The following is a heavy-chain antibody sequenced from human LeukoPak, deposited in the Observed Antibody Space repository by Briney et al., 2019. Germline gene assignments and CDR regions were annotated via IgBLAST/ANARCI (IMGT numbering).Heavy chain of an antibody. CDR3: AREGYGVPFDF. V-gene: IGHV3-11*01. CDR2: ISSGGSMT. Sequence: GGSLRLSCAASEFTFSNYAMSWVRQAPGEGLEWVSYISSGGSMTDYADSVKGRFTISRDNAKNSLYLQMNSLRAEDTAVYYCAREGYGVPFDFWGQGTPVTVSS. CDR1: EFTFSNYA. J-gene: IGHJ4*02. D-gene: IGHD2-8*01.